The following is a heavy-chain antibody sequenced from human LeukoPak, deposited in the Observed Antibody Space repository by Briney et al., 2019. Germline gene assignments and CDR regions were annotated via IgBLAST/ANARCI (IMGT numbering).Heavy chain of an antibody. Sequence: PGGSLRLSCAASGFTFSTYNMNWVCQAPGKGLEWVSYISTSSSTKYYADSVKGRFTISRDNAKNSLYLQMNSLRAEDTAVYYCARGVEHYYDSSGYEYWGQGTLVTVSS. J-gene: IGHJ4*02. CDR3: ARGVEHYYDSSGYEY. CDR2: ISTSSSTK. D-gene: IGHD3-22*01. V-gene: IGHV3-48*04. CDR1: GFTFSTYN.